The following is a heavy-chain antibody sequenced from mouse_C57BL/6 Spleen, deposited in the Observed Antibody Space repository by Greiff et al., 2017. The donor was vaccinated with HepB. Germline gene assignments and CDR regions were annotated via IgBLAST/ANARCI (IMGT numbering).Heavy chain of an antibody. Sequence: EVQLVESGGGLVQPKGSLKLSCAASGFSFNTYAMNWVRQAPGKGLEWVARIRSKSNNYATYYADSVKDRFTISRDDSESMLYLQMNNLKTEDTAMYYCVRPYDYGAWFAYWGQGTLVTVSA. V-gene: IGHV10-1*01. CDR2: IRSKSNNYAT. J-gene: IGHJ3*01. CDR1: GFSFNTYA. CDR3: VRPYDYGAWFAY. D-gene: IGHD2-4*01.